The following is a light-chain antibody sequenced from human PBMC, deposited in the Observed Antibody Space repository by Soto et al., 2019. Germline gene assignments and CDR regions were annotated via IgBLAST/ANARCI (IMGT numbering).Light chain of an antibody. CDR1: QSISSY. J-gene: IGKJ4*01. CDR2: AAS. CDR3: QQSYSTPLT. V-gene: IGKV1-39*01. Sequence: DIQMTQSPSSLSASVGDRVTITCRASQSISSYLNWYQQKPGKAPNLLIYAASTLHSGVTSRFSGSGSGTDFTLTISSLQPEDFATYYCQQSYSTPLTFGGGTKVEIK.